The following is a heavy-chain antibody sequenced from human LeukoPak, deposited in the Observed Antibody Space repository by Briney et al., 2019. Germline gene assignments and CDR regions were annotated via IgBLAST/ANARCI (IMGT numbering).Heavy chain of an antibody. V-gene: IGHV3-30-3*01. CDR3: AKGHTISDAFDI. CDR1: GFTFSSYA. CDR2: ISYDGSNK. Sequence: GGSLRLSCAASGFTFSSYAMHWVRQAPGKGLEWVAVISYDGSNKYYADSVKGRFTISRDNSKNTLYLQMNSLRAEDTAVYYCAKGHTISDAFDIWGQGTMVTVSS. J-gene: IGHJ3*02. D-gene: IGHD3-3*01.